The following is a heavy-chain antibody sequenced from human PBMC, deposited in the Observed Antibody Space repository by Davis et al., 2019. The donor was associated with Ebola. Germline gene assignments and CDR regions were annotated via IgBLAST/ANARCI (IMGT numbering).Heavy chain of an antibody. D-gene: IGHD2-15*01. CDR2: INPSGGST. V-gene: IGHV1-46*03. Sequence: AASVKVSCKASGYTFTSYYMHWVRQAPGQGLEWMGIINPSGGSTSYAQKFQGRVTMTRDTSTSTVYMELSSLRSEDTAVYYCAREIVVVVAVTPNGYYYYGMDVWGQGTTVTVSS. CDR3: AREIVVVVAVTPNGYYYYGMDV. CDR1: GYTFTSYY. J-gene: IGHJ6*02.